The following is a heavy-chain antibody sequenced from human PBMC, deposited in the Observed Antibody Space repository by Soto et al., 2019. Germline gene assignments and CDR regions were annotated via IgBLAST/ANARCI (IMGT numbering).Heavy chain of an antibody. CDR3: ARVGSGAFDY. D-gene: IGHD3-10*01. CDR1: GYTFTSYA. CDR2: INAGNGNT. J-gene: IGHJ4*02. V-gene: IGHV1-3*01. Sequence: QVQLVQSGAEVKKPGASVKVSCKASGYTFTSYAMHWVRQAPGQRLEWMGWINAGNGNTKYSQKFQGRVTITRDTSASTAYMELSSLRSEDTAVYSCARVGSGAFDYWGQGTLVTVSS.